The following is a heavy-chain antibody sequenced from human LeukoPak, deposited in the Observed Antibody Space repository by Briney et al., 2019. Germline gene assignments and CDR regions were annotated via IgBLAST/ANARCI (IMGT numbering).Heavy chain of an antibody. V-gene: IGHV1-46*01. CDR1: GYTFTSYY. CDR3: AREGCSSTSCYFSLRLRD. CDR2: ITPSGGST. Sequence: RASVKVSCKASGYTFTSYYMHWVRQAPRQGLEWMGIITPSGGSTSYAQKFQGRVTMTRDTSTSTVYMELSSLRSEDTAVYYCAREGCSSTSCYFSLRLRDWGQGTLVTVSS. J-gene: IGHJ4*02. D-gene: IGHD2-2*01.